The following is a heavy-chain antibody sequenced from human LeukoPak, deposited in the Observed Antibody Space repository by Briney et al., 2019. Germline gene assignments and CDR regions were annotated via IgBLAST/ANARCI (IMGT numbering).Heavy chain of an antibody. J-gene: IGHJ5*02. CDR1: GFTFSSYE. CDR2: ISYDGYNK. CDR3: ARVPSSSGSWFDP. V-gene: IGHV3-30-3*01. D-gene: IGHD6-25*01. Sequence: QAGGSLRLSCAASGFTFSSYEMNWVRQAPGKGLEWVALISYDGYNKYYADSVTGRFTISRDSSKTTLYLQMNSLRPEDTAVYYCARVPSSSGSWFDPWGQGTLVTVSS.